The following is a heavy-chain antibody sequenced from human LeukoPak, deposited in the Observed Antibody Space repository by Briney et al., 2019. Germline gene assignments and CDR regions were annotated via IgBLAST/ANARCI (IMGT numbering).Heavy chain of an antibody. D-gene: IGHD3-10*01. CDR2: IKQDGSEK. Sequence: PGGPLRLSCAASGFTFSSYWMRWVRQAPGKGLVGVANIKQDGSEKYYVDSVKGRFTISRDNAKNSLYLQMNRLRAEDTAVYYCARVTMVRGVIIPYSDYWGQGTLVTVSS. V-gene: IGHV3-7*01. J-gene: IGHJ4*02. CDR1: GFTFSSYW. CDR3: ARVTMVRGVIIPYSDY.